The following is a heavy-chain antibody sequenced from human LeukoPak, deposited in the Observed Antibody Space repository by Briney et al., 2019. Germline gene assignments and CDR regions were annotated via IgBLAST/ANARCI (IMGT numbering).Heavy chain of an antibody. D-gene: IGHD6-19*01. CDR3: ARDLLGYSSGWYFPQYYFDY. CDR1: GFTFSSYA. J-gene: IGHJ4*02. Sequence: QTGGSLRLSCAASGFTFSSYAMHWVRQAPGKGLEWVAVISYDGSNKYYADSVKGRFAMSRDNYKNTLYLQMNSLRAEDTAVYYSARDLLGYSSGWYFPQYYFDYWGQGTLVTVSS. CDR2: ISYDGSNK. V-gene: IGHV3-30*09.